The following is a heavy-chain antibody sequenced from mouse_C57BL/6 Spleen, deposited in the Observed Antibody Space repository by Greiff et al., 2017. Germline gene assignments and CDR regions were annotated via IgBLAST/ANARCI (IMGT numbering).Heavy chain of an antibody. CDR2: IDPSDSYT. D-gene: IGHD1-1*01. CDR3: ARALRGGAMDY. J-gene: IGHJ4*01. CDR1: GYTFTSYW. Sequence: VQLQQSGAELVMPGASVKLSCKASGYTFTSYWMHWVKQRPGQGLEWIGEIDPSDSYTNYNQKFKGKSTLTVDKSSSTAYMQLSSLTSEDSAVYYCARALRGGAMDYWGQGTSVTVSS. V-gene: IGHV1-69*01.